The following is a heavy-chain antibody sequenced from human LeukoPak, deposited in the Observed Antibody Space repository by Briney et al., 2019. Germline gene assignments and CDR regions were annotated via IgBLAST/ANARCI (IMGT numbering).Heavy chain of an antibody. D-gene: IGHD1-1*01. CDR3: ARDAATTTTTWFDP. CDR1: GYTFTSYD. J-gene: IGHJ5*02. CDR2: MSPNSGDT. V-gene: IGHV1-8*01. Sequence: ASVKVSCKASGYTFTSYDINWARHATGQGLEWMGWMSPNSGDTGYAQKFQGRVTMTRGTSISTAYMELTSLRSEDTAIYYCARDAATTTTTWFDPWGQGTLVTVSS.